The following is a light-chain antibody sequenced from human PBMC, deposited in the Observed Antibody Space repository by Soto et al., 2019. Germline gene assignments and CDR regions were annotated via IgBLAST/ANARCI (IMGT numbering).Light chain of an antibody. CDR1: QSVSSSY. Sequence: EIVLTQSPATLSLSPGVRAPFCCRASQSVSSSYLAWYQQKTGQAPRLLIYGASSRATGIPARFSGSGSGTDVTLTISSLEPEDFAVYYCQQRSNWPGTFGQGTKVE. CDR3: QQRSNWPGT. J-gene: IGKJ1*01. CDR2: GAS. V-gene: IGKV3D-20*02.